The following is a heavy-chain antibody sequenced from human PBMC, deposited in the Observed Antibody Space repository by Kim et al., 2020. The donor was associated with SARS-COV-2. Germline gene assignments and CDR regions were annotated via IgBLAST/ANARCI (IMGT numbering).Heavy chain of an antibody. D-gene: IGHD3-9*01. Sequence: GGSLRLSCAASGFTFSSYAMSWVRQAPGKGLEWVSAISGSGGSTYYADSVKGRFTISRDNSKNTLYLQMNSLRAEDTAVYYCAKDRPRGFDWLLFPPFFDPWGQGTLVTVSS. CDR1: GFTFSSYA. CDR2: ISGSGGST. V-gene: IGHV3-23*01. CDR3: AKDRPRGFDWLLFPPFFDP. J-gene: IGHJ5*02.